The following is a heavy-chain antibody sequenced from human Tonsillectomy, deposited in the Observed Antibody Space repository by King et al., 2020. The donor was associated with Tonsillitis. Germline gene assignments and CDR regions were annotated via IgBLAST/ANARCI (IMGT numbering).Heavy chain of an antibody. CDR2: ISYDGSDK. J-gene: IGHJ4*02. CDR1: GFTFSIYA. CDR3: ARDIDDYGDYVGYFDY. D-gene: IGHD4-17*01. Sequence: VQLVESGGGVVQPGRSLRLSCAASGFTFSIYAMHWVRQAPGKGLEWVAVISYDGSDKYYADSVKGRFTISRDNSKNTLYLQMNSLRAEDTAMYYCARDIDDYGDYVGYFDYWGQGTLVTVSS. V-gene: IGHV3-30-3*01.